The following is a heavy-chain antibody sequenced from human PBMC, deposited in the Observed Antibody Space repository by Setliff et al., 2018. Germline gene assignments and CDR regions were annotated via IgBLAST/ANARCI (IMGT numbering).Heavy chain of an antibody. D-gene: IGHD1-1*01. J-gene: IGHJ6*03. V-gene: IGHV3-23*01. CDR3: AKTRGSNWNFFYYMDV. CDR2: ISGSGGST. CDR1: GFTFSSYA. Sequence: GGSLRLSCAASGFTFSSYAMSWVRQAPGKGLEWVSAISGSGGSTYYADSVKGRFTISRDNSKNTLYLQMNSLRAEDTAVYYCAKTRGSNWNFFYYMDVWGKGTTVTAP.